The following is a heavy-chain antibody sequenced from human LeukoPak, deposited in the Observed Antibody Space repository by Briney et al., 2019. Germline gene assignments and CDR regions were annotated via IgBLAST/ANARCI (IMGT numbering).Heavy chain of an antibody. CDR1: GGSISSSSYY. CDR2: IYTSGST. CDR3: ARARGAFYYYYMDV. Sequence: SETLSLTCTVSGGSISSSSYYWSWIRQPAGKGLEWIGRIYTSGSTNYNPSLKSRVTISVDTSKNQFSLKLSSVTAADTAVYYCARARGAFYYYYMDVWGKGTTVTVSS. V-gene: IGHV4-61*02. J-gene: IGHJ6*03.